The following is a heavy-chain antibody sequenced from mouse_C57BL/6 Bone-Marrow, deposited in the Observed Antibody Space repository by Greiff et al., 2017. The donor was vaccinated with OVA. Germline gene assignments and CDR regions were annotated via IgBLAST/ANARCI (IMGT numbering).Heavy chain of an antibody. Sequence: QVQLQQPGAELVKPGASVKLSCKASGYTFTSYWMQWVKQRPGQGLEWIGEIDPSDSYTNYNQKFKGKATLTVDTSSSTAYMQLSSLTSEDSAVYYCARDDFDWIPSCDYAMDYWGQGTSVTVSS. CDR1: GYTFTSYW. J-gene: IGHJ4*01. CDR3: ARDDFDWIPSCDYAMDY. CDR2: IDPSDSYT. V-gene: IGHV1-50*01. D-gene: IGHD2-4*01.